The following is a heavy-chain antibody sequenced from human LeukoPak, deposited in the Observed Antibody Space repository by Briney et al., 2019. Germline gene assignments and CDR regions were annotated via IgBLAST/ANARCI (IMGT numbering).Heavy chain of an antibody. Sequence: SETLSLTCAVDGGTFTDFYWAWIRQPPGKGLEWIGEINHSGSTNYSPSLKSRVTISLGTSKNQFFLRLTSVTAADTAVYYCAREDWYFDLWGRGTLVTVSS. CDR2: INHSGST. J-gene: IGHJ2*01. CDR3: AREDWYFDL. V-gene: IGHV4-34*01. CDR1: GGTFTDFY.